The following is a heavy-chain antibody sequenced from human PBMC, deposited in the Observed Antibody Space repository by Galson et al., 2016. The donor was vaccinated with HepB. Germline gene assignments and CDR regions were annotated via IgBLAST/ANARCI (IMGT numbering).Heavy chain of an antibody. V-gene: IGHV3-11*06. CDR3: ARDYSGQLWLLGGFDY. J-gene: IGHJ4*02. CDR2: ISSSGSYT. D-gene: IGHD5-18*01. CDR1: GFTFSDYY. Sequence: SLRLSCAASGFTFSDYYMSWIRQGPGKGLEWVSYISSSGSYTNYAASVKGRFTISRDNPKNSLYLQMNSRRVEDTAVYYCARDYSGQLWLLGGFDYWGQGTLVTVSS.